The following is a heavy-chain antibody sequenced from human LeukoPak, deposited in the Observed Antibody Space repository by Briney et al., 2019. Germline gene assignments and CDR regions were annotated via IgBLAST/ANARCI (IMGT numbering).Heavy chain of an antibody. CDR3: AKPNLGYCSSTSCYGYYYYMDV. CDR1: GFTFDDYT. D-gene: IGHD2-2*01. V-gene: IGHV3-43*01. Sequence: GGSLRLSCAASGFTFDDYTMHWVRQAPGQGLEWVSLISWDGGSTYYADSVKGRFTISRDNSKNSLYLQMNSLRTEDTALYYCAKPNLGYCSSTSCYGYYYYMDVWGKGTTVTVSS. J-gene: IGHJ6*03. CDR2: ISWDGGST.